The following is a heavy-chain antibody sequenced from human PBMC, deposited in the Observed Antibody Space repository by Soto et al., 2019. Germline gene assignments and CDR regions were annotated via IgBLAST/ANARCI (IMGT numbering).Heavy chain of an antibody. Sequence: QVQLVESGGGVVQPGRSLRLSCAASGFTFSSYGMHWVRQAPGKGLEWVAVISYDGSNKYYADSVKGRFTISRDNSKNTLYLQMNSLRAEDTAVYYCAKDGGYYYGSGSYVFQHWGQGTLVTVSS. J-gene: IGHJ1*01. CDR2: ISYDGSNK. CDR3: AKDGGYYYGSGSYVFQH. CDR1: GFTFSSYG. D-gene: IGHD3-10*01. V-gene: IGHV3-30*18.